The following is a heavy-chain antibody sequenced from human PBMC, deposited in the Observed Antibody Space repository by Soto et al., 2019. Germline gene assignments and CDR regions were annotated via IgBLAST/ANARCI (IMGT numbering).Heavy chain of an antibody. J-gene: IGHJ4*02. CDR1: GGSISSYY. CDR2: IYYSGNT. CDR3: AGSLGEDTAMVTFDY. V-gene: IGHV4-59*01. Sequence: SETLSLTCTVSGGSISSYYWSWIRQPPGKGLEWIGYIYYSGNTNYNPSLKSRVTISVDTSKNQFSLKLSSVTAADTAVYYCAGSLGEDTAMVTFDYWGQGTLVTVSS. D-gene: IGHD5-18*01.